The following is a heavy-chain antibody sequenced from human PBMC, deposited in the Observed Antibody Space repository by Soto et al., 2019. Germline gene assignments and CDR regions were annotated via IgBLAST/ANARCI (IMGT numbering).Heavy chain of an antibody. Sequence: VQLVESGGGVVQPGRSLRLSCAASGFTFSDYAMHWVRQAPGKGLEWVAVVSHDGRNTHYADSVKGLFTISRDSCKNTGSLEMTGLRAEDTAVYYCARGGRAWLVTSDFNYWGRGALVTVSS. CDR1: GFTFSDYA. CDR2: VSHDGRNT. V-gene: IGHV3-30*03. D-gene: IGHD6-19*01. J-gene: IGHJ4*02. CDR3: ARGGRAWLVTSDFNY.